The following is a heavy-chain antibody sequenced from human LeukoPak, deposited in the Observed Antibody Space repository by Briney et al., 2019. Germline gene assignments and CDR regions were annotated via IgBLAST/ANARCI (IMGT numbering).Heavy chain of an antibody. J-gene: IGHJ6*03. D-gene: IGHD5-12*01. CDR1: GFTFSSYG. CDR3: AKDNVKVTTIRRVPHYMDV. CDR2: IRYDGSIK. Sequence: GGSLRLSCAASGFTFSSYGMHWVRQAPGEGLEWVAFIRYDGSIKYYADSVKGRFTISRDNSKNTLYLQMNSLRAEDTAVHYCAKDNVKVTTIRRVPHYMDVWGKGTTVTISS. V-gene: IGHV3-30*02.